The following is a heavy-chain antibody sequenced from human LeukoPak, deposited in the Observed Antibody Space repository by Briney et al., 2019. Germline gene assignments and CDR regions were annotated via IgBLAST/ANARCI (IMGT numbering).Heavy chain of an antibody. J-gene: IGHJ4*02. CDR2: ISSSSSYI. CDR1: GFTFSNYD. D-gene: IGHD3-10*01. CDR3: ARDGGAAFDY. V-gene: IGHV3-21*04. Sequence: GGSLRLSCAASGFTFSNYDMHWVRQAPGKGLEWVSAISSSSSYIYYADSIKGRFTISRDNAKNSLYLQMNSLRAEDTALYYCARDGGAAFDYWGQGTLVTVSS.